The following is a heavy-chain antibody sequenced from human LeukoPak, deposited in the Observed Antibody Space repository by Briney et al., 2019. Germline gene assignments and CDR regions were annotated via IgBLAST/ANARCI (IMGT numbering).Heavy chain of an antibody. CDR1: GGSISSGDYY. D-gene: IGHD6-13*01. CDR3: ARLLYSSSWYGNDY. J-gene: IGHJ4*02. CDR2: IYYSGST. Sequence: PSETLSLTCTVSGGSISSGDYYWSWIRQPPGKGLEWIGYIYYSGSTYYNPSLKSRVTISVDTSKNQFSLKLSSVTAADTAVYYCARLLYSSSWYGNDYWGQGTLVTVSS. V-gene: IGHV4-30-4*01.